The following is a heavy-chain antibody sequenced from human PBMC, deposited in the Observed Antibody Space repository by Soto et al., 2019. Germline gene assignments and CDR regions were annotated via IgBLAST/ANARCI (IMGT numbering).Heavy chain of an antibody. CDR3: ARSSPPYCSGGSCYRFDY. CDR2: INAGNGNT. Sequence: ASVKVSCKASGYTFTSYAMHWVRQAPGQRLEWMGWINAGNGNTKYSQKFQGRVTITRDTSASTAYMELSSLRSEDTAVYYCARSSPPYCSGGSCYRFDYWGQGTLVTVSS. V-gene: IGHV1-3*01. D-gene: IGHD2-15*01. J-gene: IGHJ4*02. CDR1: GYTFTSYA.